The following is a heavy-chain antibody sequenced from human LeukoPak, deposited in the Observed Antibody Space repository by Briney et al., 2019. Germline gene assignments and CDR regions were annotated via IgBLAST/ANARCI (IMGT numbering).Heavy chain of an antibody. D-gene: IGHD3-10*01. CDR3: ARGNRPYGEHEAFDI. J-gene: IGHJ3*02. CDR1: GFTVSSNY. V-gene: IGHV4-34*01. CDR2: IDHSGST. Sequence: GSLRLSCAASGFTVSSNYMSWIRQPPGKGLEWIGEIDHSGSTNYNPSLQSRVTISVDTSKNQFSLKVSSVSAADTAVYYCARGNRPYGEHEAFDIWGHGTTVTVSP.